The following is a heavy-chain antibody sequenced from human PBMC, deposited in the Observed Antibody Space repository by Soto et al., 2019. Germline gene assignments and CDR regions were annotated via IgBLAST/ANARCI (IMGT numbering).Heavy chain of an antibody. V-gene: IGHV4-31*03. CDR1: GGPISSGGYY. CDR2: IYYSGST. CDR3: ARVAVDTAMALPFYFDY. D-gene: IGHD5-18*01. J-gene: IGHJ4*02. Sequence: SETLSLTCTVSGGPISSGGYYWSWIRQHPGKGLEWIGYIYYSGSTYYNPSLKSRVTISVDTSKNQFSLKLSSVTAADTAVYYCARVAVDTAMALPFYFDYWGQGTLVTVSS.